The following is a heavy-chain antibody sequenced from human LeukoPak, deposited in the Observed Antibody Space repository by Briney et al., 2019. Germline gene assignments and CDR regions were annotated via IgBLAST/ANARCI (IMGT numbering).Heavy chain of an antibody. J-gene: IGHJ4*02. CDR3: ARSIAAAGRFFDY. CDR2: INPNSGGT. Sequence: APVKVSCKASGYTFTGYYMHWVRQAPGQGLEWMGWINPNSGGTNYAQKFQGWVTMTRDTSNSTAYMELSRLRSDDTAVYYCARSIAAAGRFFDYWGQGTLVTVSS. CDR1: GYTFTGYY. D-gene: IGHD6-13*01. V-gene: IGHV1-2*04.